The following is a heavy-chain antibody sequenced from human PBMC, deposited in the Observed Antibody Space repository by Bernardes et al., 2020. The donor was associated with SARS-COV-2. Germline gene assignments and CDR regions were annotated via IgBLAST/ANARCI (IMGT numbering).Heavy chain of an antibody. CDR2: ISGSGSTI. V-gene: IGHV3-48*04. CDR3: ARDYYGDYILDY. J-gene: IGHJ4*02. Sequence: GGSLRLSCVVSGFTFSRHSMNWVRQAPGKGLEWLAYISGSGSTIHYADSVKGRITISRDNAKNSLYLQMNSLRVEDTAVYYCARDYYGDYILDYWGQGTLVTVSS. D-gene: IGHD4-17*01. CDR1: GFTFSRHS.